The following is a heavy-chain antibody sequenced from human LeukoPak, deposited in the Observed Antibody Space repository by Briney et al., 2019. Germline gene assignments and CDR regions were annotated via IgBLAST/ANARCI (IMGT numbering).Heavy chain of an antibody. CDR2: ISSSSSYI. D-gene: IGHD6-19*01. V-gene: IGHV3-21*01. CDR3: ARDPAGYSSGWSGFGDY. Sequence: GGSLRLSCAASGFTFSSYSMNWVRQAPGKGLERVSSISSSSSYIYYADSVKGRFTISRDNAKNSLYLQMNSLRAEDTAVYYCARDPAGYSSGWSGFGDYWGQGTLVTVSS. J-gene: IGHJ4*02. CDR1: GFTFSSYS.